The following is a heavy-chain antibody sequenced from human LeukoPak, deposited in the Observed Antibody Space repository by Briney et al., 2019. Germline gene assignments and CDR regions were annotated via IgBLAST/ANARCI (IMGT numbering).Heavy chain of an antibody. CDR2: IYPGDSDT. J-gene: IGHJ3*02. D-gene: IGHD2-2*01. CDR1: GYSFTSYW. V-gene: IGHV5-51*01. Sequence: GESLKISCKGSGYSFTSYWIGWVRQMPGKGLEWMGIIYPGDSDTRYSPSFQGQVTISADKSISTANLQWSSLKASDTAMYYCARGGSCSSTSCDGAFDIWGQGTMVTVSS. CDR3: ARGGSCSSTSCDGAFDI.